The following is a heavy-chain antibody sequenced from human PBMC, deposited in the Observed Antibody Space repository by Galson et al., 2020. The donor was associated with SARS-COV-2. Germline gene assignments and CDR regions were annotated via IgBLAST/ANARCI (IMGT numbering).Heavy chain of an antibody. Sequence: SGPTLVKPTQTLTLTCTLSGFSVTTRGMCVSWIRQPPGKALEWLALIAWDDDKYYRTSLTSRLTISKDSSKNQVFLSMTNMDPEDTATYYCARTDFTTVPGAFDVWGQGTKVTVSS. CDR2: IAWDDDK. J-gene: IGHJ3*01. V-gene: IGHV2-70*01. D-gene: IGHD2-2*01. CDR1: GFSVTTRGMC. CDR3: ARTDFTTVPGAFDV.